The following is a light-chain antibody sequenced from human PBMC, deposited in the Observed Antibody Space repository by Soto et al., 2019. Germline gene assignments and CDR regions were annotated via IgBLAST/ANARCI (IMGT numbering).Light chain of an antibody. V-gene: IGLV1-51*01. Sequence: QSVLTQPPSVSAAPGQKVTISCSGSSSNIGNNYVSWYQQLPGTAPKHLIYDNNKRPSGIPDRFSGSKSGTSATLGITGLQTGDEADYYCGTWDSSLSAYVVFGGGTKLTVL. CDR2: DNN. J-gene: IGLJ2*01. CDR1: SSNIGNNY. CDR3: GTWDSSLSAYVV.